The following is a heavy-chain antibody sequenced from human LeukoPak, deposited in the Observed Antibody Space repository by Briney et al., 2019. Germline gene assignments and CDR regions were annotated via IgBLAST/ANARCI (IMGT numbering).Heavy chain of an antibody. V-gene: IGHV1-2*02. CDR3: VRSKWFGESIDY. CDR2: INPKSGGS. J-gene: IGHJ4*02. CDR1: GYTFTDYY. Sequence: SVKVSCKASGYTFTDYYMHWVRQAPGQGLEWMGWINPKSGGSNYAQKFQGRVTMTRDTSISTAYMELSRLRSDDTAVYYCVRSKWFGESIDYWGQGTLVTVSS. D-gene: IGHD3-10*01.